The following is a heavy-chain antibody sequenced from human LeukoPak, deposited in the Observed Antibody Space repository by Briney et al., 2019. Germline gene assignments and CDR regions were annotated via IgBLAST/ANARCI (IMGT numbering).Heavy chain of an antibody. Sequence: ASVKVSCKASGYTFTSYGISWVRQAPGQGLEWMGWISAYNGNTNYAQKLQGRVTMTTDTSTSTAYMELRSLRSDDTAVYYCARPLGYCSGGSCTIDPWGQGTLVTLSS. CDR2: ISAYNGNT. J-gene: IGHJ5*02. CDR3: ARPLGYCSGGSCTIDP. V-gene: IGHV1-18*01. D-gene: IGHD2-15*01. CDR1: GYTFTSYG.